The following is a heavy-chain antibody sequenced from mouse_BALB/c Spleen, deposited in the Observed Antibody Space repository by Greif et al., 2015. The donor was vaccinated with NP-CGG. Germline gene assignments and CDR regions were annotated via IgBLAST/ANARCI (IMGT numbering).Heavy chain of an antibody. V-gene: IGHV14-3*02. CDR2: IDPANGNT. Sequence: VQLKHSGAELVKPGASVKLSCTASGFNIKDTYMHWVKQRPEQGLEWIGRIDPANGNTKYDPKFQGKATITADTSSNTAYLQLSSLTSEDTAVYYCAREKVRQGMDYWGQGTSVTVSS. CDR3: AREKVRQGMDY. D-gene: IGHD2-14*01. J-gene: IGHJ4*01. CDR1: GFNIKDTY.